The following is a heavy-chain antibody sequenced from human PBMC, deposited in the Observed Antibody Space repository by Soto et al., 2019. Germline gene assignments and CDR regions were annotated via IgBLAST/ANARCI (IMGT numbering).Heavy chain of an antibody. CDR3: ARDKGRKEVLNWFDP. CDR2: ISYDGSNK. J-gene: IGHJ5*02. V-gene: IGHV3-30-3*01. CDR1: GFTFSSYA. Sequence: PGGSLRLSCAASGFTFSSYAMHWVRQAPGKGLEWVAVISYDGSNKYYADSVKGRFTISRDNSKNTLYLQMNSLRAEDTAVYYCARDKGRKEVLNWFDPWGQGTLVTVSS.